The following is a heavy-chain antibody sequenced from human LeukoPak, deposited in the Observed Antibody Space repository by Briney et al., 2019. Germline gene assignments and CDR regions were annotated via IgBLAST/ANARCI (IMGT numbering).Heavy chain of an antibody. D-gene: IGHD4-11*01. Sequence: VASVKVSCKASGYTFTSYGMSWVRQAPGQGGERMGWINDYNGNTKYAQKLQGRVTMTTDTYTSTAYMELRSLRSDDTAVYYCARDLYRDSLPVSWFDLWGQGTLVTVSS. CDR3: ARDLYRDSLPVSWFDL. J-gene: IGHJ5*02. CDR1: GYTFTSYG. V-gene: IGHV1-18*01. CDR2: INDYNGNT.